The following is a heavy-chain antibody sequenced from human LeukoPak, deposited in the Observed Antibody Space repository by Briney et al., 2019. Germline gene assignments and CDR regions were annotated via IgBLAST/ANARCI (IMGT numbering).Heavy chain of an antibody. CDR1: GFTFSSNW. CDR3: ARSSYSSSSSV. Sequence: GGSLRLSCAASGFTFSSNWMHWVRQAPGKGLVWVSRINEDGSTTNYADSVKGRSTIFRDNAKNTPYLQINSLRAEDTAVYYCARSSYSSSSSVWGQGTMVTVSS. J-gene: IGHJ3*01. V-gene: IGHV3-74*01. D-gene: IGHD6-6*01. CDR2: INEDGSTT.